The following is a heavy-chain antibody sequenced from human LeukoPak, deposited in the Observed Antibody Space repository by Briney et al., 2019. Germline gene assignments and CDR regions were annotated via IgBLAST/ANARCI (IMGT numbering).Heavy chain of an antibody. CDR1: GYPFTTYT. J-gene: IGHJ4*02. CDR2: MNPRTGDT. V-gene: IGHV1-2*02. CDR3: ARRLCSGDTCYHNDY. Sequence: ASVKVSCKASGYPFTTYTLNWVRQAPGQGLEWMGWMNPRTGDTNSAQKFQGRVTMTRDTPISTAYMELSRLTSDDTAVYYCARRLCSGDTCYHNDYWGQGTLVTVSS. D-gene: IGHD2-15*01.